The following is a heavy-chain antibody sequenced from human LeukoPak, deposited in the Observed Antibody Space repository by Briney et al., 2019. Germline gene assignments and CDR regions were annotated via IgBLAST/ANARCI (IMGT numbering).Heavy chain of an antibody. CDR3: ARIYAGYPDY. CDR2: IDWGDDK. CDR1: GFSLSTSGMC. D-gene: IGHD3-16*02. V-gene: IGHV2-70*11. Sequence: ESGPAPVKPTQTLTLTCTFSGFSLSTSGMCVSWIRQPPGKALEWLARIDWGDDKYYSTSLKTRLTISKDTSKNQVVLTMTNMDPVDTATYYCARIYAGYPDYWGQGTLVTVSS. J-gene: IGHJ4*02.